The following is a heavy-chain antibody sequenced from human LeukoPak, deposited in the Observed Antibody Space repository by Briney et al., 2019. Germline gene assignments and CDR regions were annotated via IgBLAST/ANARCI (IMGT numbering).Heavy chain of an antibody. V-gene: IGHV3-11*04. D-gene: IGHD2-2*01. CDR1: GFTFSDYY. Sequence: GGSLRLSCAASGFTFSDYYMSWIRQAPGKGLEWVSYISSSGSTIYYADSVKGRFTISRDNAKNSLYLQMNSLSAEDTAGYYCARADGAAAPVVWFDPWGQGTLVTVSS. CDR3: ARADGAAAPVVWFDP. CDR2: ISSSGSTI. J-gene: IGHJ5*02.